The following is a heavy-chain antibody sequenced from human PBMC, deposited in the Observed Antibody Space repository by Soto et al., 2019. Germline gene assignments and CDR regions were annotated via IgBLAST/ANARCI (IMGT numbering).Heavy chain of an antibody. CDR2: ISGSGGST. D-gene: IGHD2-15*01. Sequence: GGSLRLSCAASGFTFSSYAMSWVRQAPGKGLEWVSAISGSGGSTYYADSVKGRFTISRDNSKNTLYLQMNSLGAEDTAVYYCAKDEYCSGGSSYSGWFDPWGQGTLVTVSS. J-gene: IGHJ5*02. V-gene: IGHV3-23*01. CDR1: GFTFSSYA. CDR3: AKDEYCSGGSSYSGWFDP.